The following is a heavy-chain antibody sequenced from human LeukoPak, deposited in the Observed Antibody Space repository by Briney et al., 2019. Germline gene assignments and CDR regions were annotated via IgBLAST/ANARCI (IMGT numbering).Heavy chain of an antibody. V-gene: IGHV4-34*01. J-gene: IGHJ5*02. Sequence: SETLSLTCAVYGGSFSGYYWSWIRQPPGKGLEWIGEINHSGSTNYNPSLKSRVTISVDTSKNQFSLKLSSVTAADTAVYYCARRGSDDYGDYYYNWFDPWGQGTLVTVSS. CDR2: INHSGST. D-gene: IGHD4-17*01. CDR1: GGSFSGYY. CDR3: ARRGSDDYGDYYYNWFDP.